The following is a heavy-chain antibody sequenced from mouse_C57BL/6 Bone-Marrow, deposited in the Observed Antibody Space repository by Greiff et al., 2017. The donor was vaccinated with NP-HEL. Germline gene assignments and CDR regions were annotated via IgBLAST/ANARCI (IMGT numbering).Heavy chain of an antibody. V-gene: IGHV5-15*04. D-gene: IGHD4-1*01. Sequence: EVMLVESGGGLVQPGGSLKLSCAASGFTFSDYGMAWVRQAPRKGPEWVAFISNFAYSIYYADTVKGRFTISRETAKNTLYLEMSSLRSEDTAMYYCARWDCAGWDAPGYFDVWGTGTTVTVSS. J-gene: IGHJ1*03. CDR2: ISNFAYSI. CDR3: ARWDCAGWDAPGYFDV. CDR1: GFTFSDYG.